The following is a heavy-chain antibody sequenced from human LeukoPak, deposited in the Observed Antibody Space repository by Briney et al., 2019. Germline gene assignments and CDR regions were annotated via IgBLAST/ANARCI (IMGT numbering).Heavy chain of an antibody. CDR2: INHSGST. Sequence: YPSETLSLTCAVYGGSFSGYYWSWIRQPPGKGLEWIGEINHSGSTNYNPSLKSRVTISVDTSKNQFSLKLSSVTAADTAVYYCARGHCSGGSCYIDYWGQGTLVTVSS. V-gene: IGHV4-34*01. CDR3: ARGHCSGGSCYIDY. J-gene: IGHJ4*02. D-gene: IGHD2-15*01. CDR1: GGSFSGYY.